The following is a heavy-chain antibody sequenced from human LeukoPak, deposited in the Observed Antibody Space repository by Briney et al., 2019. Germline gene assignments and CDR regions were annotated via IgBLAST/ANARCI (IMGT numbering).Heavy chain of an antibody. CDR1: GGSISSYY. CDR3: ARGYSSSRYYYFDY. D-gene: IGHD6-13*01. CDR2: IYYRGST. Sequence: SETLSLTCTVSGGSISSYYWSWVRQPPGKGLEGMGYIYYRGSTNYNPSLKSRVTISVDKSKNQFSLKLSSVTAADTAVYYCARGYSSSRYYYFDYWGQGTLVTVSS. V-gene: IGHV4-59*12. J-gene: IGHJ4*02.